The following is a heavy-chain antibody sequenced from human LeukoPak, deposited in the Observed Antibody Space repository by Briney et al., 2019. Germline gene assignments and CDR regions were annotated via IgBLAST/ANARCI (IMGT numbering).Heavy chain of an antibody. J-gene: IGHJ3*01. CDR3: ACRCSGAYCSSG. D-gene: IGHD6-13*01. Sequence: ASVKVSCKASGYTFTSYYMHWVRQAPGQGLEWMGIINPSGGSTSYAQKFQGRVTMTRDTSTSTVYMELSSLRSEDTAVYYCACRCSGAYCSSGWGQGTMVTVSS. CDR1: GYTFTSYY. V-gene: IGHV1-46*01. CDR2: INPSGGST.